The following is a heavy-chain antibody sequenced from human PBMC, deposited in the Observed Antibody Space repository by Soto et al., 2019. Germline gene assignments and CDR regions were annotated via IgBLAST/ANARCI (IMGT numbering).Heavy chain of an antibody. V-gene: IGHV3-21*01. D-gene: IGHD6-19*01. CDR1: GFTFTSYS. CDR2: ISSSSAYI. J-gene: IGHJ3*01. Sequence: EVQLVESGGGLVKPGGSLRLSCAASGFTFTSYSMNWVRQAPGKGLEWVSFISSSSAYIYYADSVKGRFTISRDNAKNSLYWQMSSLRAADTALYYCARDRHYGSGWYAFDLWGQGTMVTVSS. CDR3: ARDRHYGSGWYAFDL.